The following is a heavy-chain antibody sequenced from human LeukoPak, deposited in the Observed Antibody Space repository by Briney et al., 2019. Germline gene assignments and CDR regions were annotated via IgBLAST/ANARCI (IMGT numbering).Heavy chain of an antibody. CDR3: ARAPYSSSWSHFDY. D-gene: IGHD6-13*01. J-gene: IGHJ4*02. Sequence: EASVKVSCKASGYTFTSYGISWVRQAPGQGLEWMGWISAYNGNTNYAQKLQGRVTMTTDTSTSTAYMELRSLRSDDTAVYYCARAPYSSSWSHFDYWGQGTLVTVSS. CDR1: GYTFTSYG. V-gene: IGHV1-18*01. CDR2: ISAYNGNT.